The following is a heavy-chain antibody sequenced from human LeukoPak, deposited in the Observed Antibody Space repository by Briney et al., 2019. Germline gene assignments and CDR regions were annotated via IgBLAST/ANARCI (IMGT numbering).Heavy chain of an antibody. CDR3: ARDRLWGSTIFGVDPPFCFDY. D-gene: IGHD3-3*01. Sequence: LSLTCTVSGGSISSYCWSWIRQPPGKGLEWVAVISYDGSNKYYADSVKGRFTISRDNSKNTLYLQMNSLRAEDTAVYYCARDRLWGSTIFGVDPPFCFDYWGQGTLVTVSS. CDR1: GGSISSYC. V-gene: IGHV3-30*03. CDR2: ISYDGSNK. J-gene: IGHJ4*02.